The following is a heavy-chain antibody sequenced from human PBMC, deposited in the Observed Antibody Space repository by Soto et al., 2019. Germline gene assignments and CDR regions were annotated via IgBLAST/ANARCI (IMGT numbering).Heavy chain of an antibody. CDR3: ARSVEP. J-gene: IGHJ5*02. Sequence: PSETLSLTCAVFGGSISGGGYSWSWIRQPPGKGLEWIGYIYHSGTTYYNPSLKSRVTISVDTSKNQFSLKLSSVTDADTAVYYCARSVEPSGQGTLVTVSS. CDR2: IYHSGTT. CDR1: GGSISGGGYS. V-gene: IGHV4-30-2*05.